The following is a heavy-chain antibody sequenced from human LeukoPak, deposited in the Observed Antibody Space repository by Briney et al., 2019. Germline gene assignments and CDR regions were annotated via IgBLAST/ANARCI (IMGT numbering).Heavy chain of an antibody. J-gene: IGHJ4*02. CDR2: IKQDGSEK. Sequence: GGSLRLSCAASGFTFSSYRMSWVRQAPGKGLEWVANIKQDGSEKYYVDSVKGRFTISRDNAKNSLYLQMNSLRAEDTAVYYCARRIYYDFWSGYLDYWGQGTLVTVSS. V-gene: IGHV3-7*01. D-gene: IGHD3-3*01. CDR3: ARRIYYDFWSGYLDY. CDR1: GFTFSSYR.